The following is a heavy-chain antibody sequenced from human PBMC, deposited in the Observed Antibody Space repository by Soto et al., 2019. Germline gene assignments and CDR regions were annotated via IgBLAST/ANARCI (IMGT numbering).Heavy chain of an antibody. CDR1: GYTLTELS. J-gene: IGHJ4*02. CDR2: FDPEDGET. Sequence: QVQLVQSGAEVKKPGASVKVSCKVSGYTLTELSLHWVRQAPGKGLEWMGGFDPEDGETIYAQKFQGRVTMTEDTSTDTAYMELSSLRSEDTAVYHCTTGQRPIRFLEWLSRYYFDYWGQGTLVTVSS. CDR3: TTGQRPIRFLEWLSRYYFDY. V-gene: IGHV1-24*01. D-gene: IGHD3-3*01.